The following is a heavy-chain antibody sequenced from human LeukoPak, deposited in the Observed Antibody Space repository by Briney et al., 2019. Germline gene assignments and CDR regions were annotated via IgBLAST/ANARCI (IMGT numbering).Heavy chain of an antibody. CDR1: GGSLTDSF. CDR3: ASEQTTSGGRRLDS. D-gene: IGHD1-26*01. Sequence: SETLSLTCTVSGGSLTDSFWTWIRQPAGKGLEWIGRIYSSGITNCSPSLKSRVTTSVDTSKNQFSLNLTSVTAADTAVYFCASEQTTSGGRRLDSWGQGTLVIVSS. J-gene: IGHJ4*02. CDR2: IYSSGIT. V-gene: IGHV4-4*07.